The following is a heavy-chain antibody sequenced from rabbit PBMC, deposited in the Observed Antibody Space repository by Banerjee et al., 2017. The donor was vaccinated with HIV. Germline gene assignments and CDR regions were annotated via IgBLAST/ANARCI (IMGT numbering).Heavy chain of an antibody. D-gene: IGHD4-1*01. CDR3: ARAYNSGWGGYFVL. V-gene: IGHV1S45*01. CDR1: GFTLSSYW. CDR2: MDAGSSGTT. Sequence: QEQLVESGGDLVKPEGSLTLTCTASGFTLSSYWICWVRQAPGKGLEWIACMDAGSSGTTNYASWAKGRFTISKTSSTTVTLQMTSLTAADTATYFCARAYNSGWGGYFVLWGPGTLVTVS. J-gene: IGHJ4*01.